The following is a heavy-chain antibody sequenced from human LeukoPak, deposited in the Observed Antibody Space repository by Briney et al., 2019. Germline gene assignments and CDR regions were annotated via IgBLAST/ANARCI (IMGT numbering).Heavy chain of an antibody. J-gene: IGHJ4*02. V-gene: IGHV5-51*01. Sequence: GEPLKISCKGSGYSFTSYWIGWVRQMPGKGLEWMGIIYPGDSDTRYSPSFQGQVTISADKSISTAYLQWSSLKASDTAIYYCARPRATVGATIDYWGQGTLVTVSS. CDR2: IYPGDSDT. D-gene: IGHD1-26*01. CDR3: ARPRATVGATIDY. CDR1: GYSFTSYW.